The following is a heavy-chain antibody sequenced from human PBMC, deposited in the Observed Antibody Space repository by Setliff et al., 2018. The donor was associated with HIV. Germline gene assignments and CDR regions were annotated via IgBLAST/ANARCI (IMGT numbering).Heavy chain of an antibody. CDR2: IIPMFGTT. V-gene: IGHV1-69*13. Sequence: ASVKVSCKASGGTFSNYAINWVRQAPGQGLEWMGAIIPMFGTTNYAQKFHPRVTITANETTTTAYMELSSLRSEDTAVYYCAREREMPTAVNYYYGMDVWGQGTTVTVSS. CDR1: GGTFSNYA. CDR3: AREREMPTAVNYYYGMDV. J-gene: IGHJ6*02. D-gene: IGHD5-18*01.